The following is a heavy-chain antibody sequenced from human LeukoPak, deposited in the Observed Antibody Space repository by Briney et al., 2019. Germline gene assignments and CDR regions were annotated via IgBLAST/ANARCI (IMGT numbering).Heavy chain of an antibody. CDR2: INHSGST. Sequence: SETLSLTCAVYGVSFSGYYWSWLRQPPGKGLEWIGEINHSGSTNYNPSLKSRVTISVDTSKNQFSLKLSSVTAADTAVYYCAILLGYCSSTSCTDYWGQGTLVTVSS. CDR1: GVSFSGYY. D-gene: IGHD2-2*01. CDR3: AILLGYCSSTSCTDY. J-gene: IGHJ4*02. V-gene: IGHV4-34*01.